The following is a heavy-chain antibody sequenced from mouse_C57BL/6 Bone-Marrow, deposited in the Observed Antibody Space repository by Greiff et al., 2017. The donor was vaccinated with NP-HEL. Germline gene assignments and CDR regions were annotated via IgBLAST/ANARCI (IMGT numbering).Heavy chain of an antibody. V-gene: IGHV1-42*01. J-gene: IGHJ2*01. CDR2: INPGTGGT. Sequence: EVQLQESGPELVKPGASVKISCKASGYSFTGYYMNWVKQSPEKSLEWIGEINPGTGGTTYNQKFKAKATLTADKSSSTAYMQLKSLTSEDSAVYYCALRRGYGGQGTTLTVSS. CDR1: GYSFTGYY. CDR3: ALRRGY.